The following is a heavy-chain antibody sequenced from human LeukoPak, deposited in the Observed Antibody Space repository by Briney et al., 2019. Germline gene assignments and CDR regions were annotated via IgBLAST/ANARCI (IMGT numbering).Heavy chain of an antibody. CDR2: INPRSGGT. Sequence: ASVKVSCKASGYIFTNYYMHWVRQAPGQGLEWMGWINPRSGGTNFAQKFQGRVTMTRDTSINAAYMELSRLRSDDTAVYYCARSQRFLEWLSPYYYYYYMDVWGKGTTVTVSS. V-gene: IGHV1-2*02. J-gene: IGHJ6*03. CDR3: ARSQRFLEWLSPYYYYYYMDV. CDR1: GYIFTNYY. D-gene: IGHD3-3*01.